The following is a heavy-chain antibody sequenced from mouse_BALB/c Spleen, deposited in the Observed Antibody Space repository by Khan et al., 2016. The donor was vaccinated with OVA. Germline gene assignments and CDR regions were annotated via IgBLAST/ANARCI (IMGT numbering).Heavy chain of an antibody. CDR1: GFSLSSYG. V-gene: IGHV2-2*02. CDR2: IWSGGVT. J-gene: IGHJ3*01. Sequence: QVQLKESGPGLVQPSQSLSITCTVSGFSLSSYGVHWVRQSPGKGLEWLGVIWSGGVTDYNAAFISRLSISKDNSKSQAFLKMNSLQANDTAIYYCVRNYDDDEGLTYWGQGTRVTVSA. CDR3: VRNYDDDEGLTY. D-gene: IGHD2-4*01.